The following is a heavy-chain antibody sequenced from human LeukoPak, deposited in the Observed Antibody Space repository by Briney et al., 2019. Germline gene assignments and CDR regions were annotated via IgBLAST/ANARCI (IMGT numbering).Heavy chain of an antibody. J-gene: IGHJ3*02. D-gene: IGHD5-18*01. Sequence: SETLSLTCAVSGGSISSGGYSWSWVRQPPGKGLEWIGYIYYSGSTYYNPSLKSRVTISVDTSKNQFSLKLSSVTAADTAVYYCARVRGYSYGSDAFDIWGQGTMVTVSS. V-gene: IGHV4-30-4*07. CDR2: IYYSGST. CDR1: GGSISSGGYS. CDR3: ARVRGYSYGSDAFDI.